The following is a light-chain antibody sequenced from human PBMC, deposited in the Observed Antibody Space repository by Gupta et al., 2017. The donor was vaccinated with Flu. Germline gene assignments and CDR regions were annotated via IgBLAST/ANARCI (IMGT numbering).Light chain of an antibody. V-gene: IGKV4-1*01. Sequence: DIVMTQSPASLAVSLGERVTISCRSSQSLSCGSDNNNYLAWYQQRPGQPPRLLLYWASTRETGVPDRFSGGGSGTDFTLTISGLQAEDVAVYFCQHDDSTPRTFGQGTKGEIK. CDR1: QSLSCGSDNNNY. J-gene: IGKJ1*01. CDR2: WAS. CDR3: QHDDSTPRT.